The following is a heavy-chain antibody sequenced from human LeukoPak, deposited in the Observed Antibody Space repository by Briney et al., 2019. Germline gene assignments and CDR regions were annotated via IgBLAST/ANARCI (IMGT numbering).Heavy chain of an antibody. CDR3: AKLHSSSWYGGEYFQH. J-gene: IGHJ1*01. Sequence: ASVKVSCKASGYTFTGYYMHWVRQAPGQGLEWMGRINPNSGGTNYAQKFQGRVTMTRDTSISTAYMELSRLRPDDTAVYYCAKLHSSSWYGGEYFQHWGQGTLVTVSS. CDR1: GYTFTGYY. CDR2: INPNSGGT. D-gene: IGHD6-13*01. V-gene: IGHV1-2*06.